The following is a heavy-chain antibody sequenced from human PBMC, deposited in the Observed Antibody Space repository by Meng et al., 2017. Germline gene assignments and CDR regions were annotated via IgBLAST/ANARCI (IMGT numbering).Heavy chain of an antibody. CDR2: INAGNSDT. CDR1: GYTFTTYA. Sequence: QVQLVQSGAEVKKPGASVKVYCKASGYTFTTYAIHWVRQAPGQRLEWMGWINAGNSDTKYSQKLQGRVTITRDTSASTVYMEVSSLRSEDTGVYYCARAIAVSGTGRFDYWGQGTLVTVSS. V-gene: IGHV1-3*01. J-gene: IGHJ4*02. D-gene: IGHD6-19*01. CDR3: ARAIAVSGTGRFDY.